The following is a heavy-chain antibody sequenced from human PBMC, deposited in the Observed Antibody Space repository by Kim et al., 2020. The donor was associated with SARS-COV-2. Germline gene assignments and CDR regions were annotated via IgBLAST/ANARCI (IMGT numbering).Heavy chain of an antibody. D-gene: IGHD1-26*01. Sequence: ASVKVSCKASGYTFTSYHMHWVRQAPGQGLEWMGILKSSGGTTLYAQKFQGRVTMTSDTSASTVYMELTSLRSDDTAVHYCAREREATYYSDYWGQGTLV. CDR3: AREREATYYSDY. CDR2: LKSSGGTT. J-gene: IGHJ4*02. V-gene: IGHV1-46*01. CDR1: GYTFTSYH.